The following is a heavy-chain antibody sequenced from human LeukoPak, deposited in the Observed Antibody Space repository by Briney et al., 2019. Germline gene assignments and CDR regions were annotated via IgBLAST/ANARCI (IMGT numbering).Heavy chain of an antibody. V-gene: IGHV1-46*01. D-gene: IGHD3-22*01. CDR1: GYTFTSYY. CDR2: INPSGGST. Sequence: ASAKVSCKASGYTFTSYYMHWVRQAPGQGLEWMGIINPSGGSTSYAQKFQGRVTMTRDTSTSTVYMELSSLRSEDTAVYYCARDSGDSSGYYLVDYWGQGTLVTVSS. CDR3: ARDSGDSSGYYLVDY. J-gene: IGHJ4*02.